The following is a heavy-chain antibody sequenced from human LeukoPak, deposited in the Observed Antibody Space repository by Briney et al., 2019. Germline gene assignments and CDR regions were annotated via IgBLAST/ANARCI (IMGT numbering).Heavy chain of an antibody. CDR3: ARPDYDILTDYYPLSALDY. CDR2: INAYNGNT. CDR1: GYTFTSYG. J-gene: IGHJ4*02. D-gene: IGHD3-9*01. V-gene: IGHV1-18*01. Sequence: ASVKVSCKASGYTFTSYGISWVRQAPGQGLEWMGWINAYNGNTNYAQKLQGRVTMTTDTSTSTAYMELRSLRSDDTAVYYCARPDYDILTDYYPLSALDYWGQGTLVTVSS.